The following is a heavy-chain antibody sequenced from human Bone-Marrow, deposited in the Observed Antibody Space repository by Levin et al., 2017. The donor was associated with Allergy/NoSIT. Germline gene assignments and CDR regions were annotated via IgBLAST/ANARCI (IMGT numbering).Heavy chain of an antibody. V-gene: IGHV4-31*03. CDR3: ARAGENCTGGVCYSDWFDP. J-gene: IGHJ5*02. D-gene: IGHD2-8*02. CDR2: IYYSGST. CDR1: GGSISSGGYY. Sequence: LRLSCTVSGGSISSGGYYWSWIRQHPGKGLEWIGYIYYSGSTYYNPSLKSRVTISVDTSKNQFSLKLSSVTAADTAVYYCARAGENCTGGVCYSDWFDPWGQGTLVTVSS.